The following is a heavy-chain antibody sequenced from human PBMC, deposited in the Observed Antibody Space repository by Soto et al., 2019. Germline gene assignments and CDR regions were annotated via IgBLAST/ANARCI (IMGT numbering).Heavy chain of an antibody. J-gene: IGHJ4*02. CDR2: INAGNGNT. CDR3: ARDRDDFWSGYYLDY. D-gene: IGHD3-3*01. V-gene: IGHV1-3*01. Sequence: ASVKVSCKASGYTFTSYAMHWVRQAPGQRLEWMGWINAGNGNTKYSQKFQGRVTITRDTSASTAYMELSSLRSEDTAVYYCARDRDDFWSGYYLDYWGQGTLVTVSS. CDR1: GYTFTSYA.